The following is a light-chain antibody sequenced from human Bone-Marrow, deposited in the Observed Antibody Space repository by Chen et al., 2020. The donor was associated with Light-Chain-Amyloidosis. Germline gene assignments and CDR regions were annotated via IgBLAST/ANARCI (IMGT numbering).Light chain of an antibody. CDR3: QVWDRSSDRPV. Sequence: SYVLTHPSPVSVAPGQTATIACGGNNIGSPSVHWYQQTPGPAPLLVVYDDSDRPSGIPERLSGSNSGNTATLTISRVEAVDEADYYCQVWDRSSDRPVFGGGTKLTVL. CDR1: NIGSPS. V-gene: IGLV3-21*02. CDR2: DDS. J-gene: IGLJ3*02.